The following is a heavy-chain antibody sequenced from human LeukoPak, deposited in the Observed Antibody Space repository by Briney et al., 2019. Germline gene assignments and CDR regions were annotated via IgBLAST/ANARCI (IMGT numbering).Heavy chain of an antibody. D-gene: IGHD2-8*02. CDR3: AKDAGGGIYYFDY. CDR2: ISWDSGSI. V-gene: IGHV3-9*01. J-gene: IGHJ4*02. Sequence: GRSLRLSCAASGFTFDDYAMSWVRHAPGKGLEWVSGISWDSGSIVYADSVKGRFTISRDNAKTSLYLQMNSLRAEDTALYYCAKDAGGGIYYFDYWGQGTLVTVSS. CDR1: GFTFDDYA.